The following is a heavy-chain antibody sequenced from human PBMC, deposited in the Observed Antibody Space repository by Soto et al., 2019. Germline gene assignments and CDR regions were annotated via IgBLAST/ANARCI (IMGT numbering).Heavy chain of an antibody. V-gene: IGHV4-61*01. Sequence: LSLTCTVSGGSVNSGSYYWSWIRQPPGKGLEWIGYIYYTGSTNYNPSLKSRVTVSIDTSKNQFSLNLTSLTAADTAVYYCARVPYYYGSGSYFFDSWGQGTLVTVSS. J-gene: IGHJ4*02. CDR2: IYYTGST. CDR1: GGSVNSGSYY. CDR3: ARVPYYYGSGSYFFDS. D-gene: IGHD3-10*01.